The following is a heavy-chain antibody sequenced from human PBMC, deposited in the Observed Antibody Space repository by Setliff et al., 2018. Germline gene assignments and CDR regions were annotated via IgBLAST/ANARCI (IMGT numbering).Heavy chain of an antibody. V-gene: IGHV3-7*05. CDR2: IKQDGSEK. D-gene: IGHD5-18*01. Sequence: GGSLRLSCAASGYTFSSNNMSWVRQAPGKGLEWVANIKQDGSEKYYVDSVKGRFTISRDNAKNSLYLQMNSLRAEDTAVYYCARVAYSYGRYYYYYYMDVWGKGTTVTVSS. CDR3: ARVAYSYGRYYYYYYMDV. J-gene: IGHJ6*03. CDR1: GYTFSSNN.